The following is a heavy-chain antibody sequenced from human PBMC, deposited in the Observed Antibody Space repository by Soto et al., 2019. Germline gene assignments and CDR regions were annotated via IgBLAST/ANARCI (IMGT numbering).Heavy chain of an antibody. D-gene: IGHD6-19*01. V-gene: IGHV3-30-3*01. J-gene: IGHJ6*02. CDR1: GFTFSSYP. CDR3: ARLPGPLVAVLYLDPVDGREPVSDADV. CDR2: ISFDGSKK. Sequence: QMQLVESGGGVVQPGRSLRLSCAASGFTFSSYPMHWVRQAPGKGLEWVAVISFDGSKKYYADSVKGRFFISKDNSKKMLSLQMNSLRVEDSAVYYCARLPGPLVAVLYLDPVDGREPVSDADVWGQGTAVTVSS.